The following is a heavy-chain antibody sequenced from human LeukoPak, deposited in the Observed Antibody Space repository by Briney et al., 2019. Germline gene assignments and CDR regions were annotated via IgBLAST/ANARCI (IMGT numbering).Heavy chain of an antibody. CDR2: IQQDGSER. Sequence: PGGSLRLSCAASGFTFSSFWMSWVRQSPGQGLEWVANIQQDGSERYYVDSVKGRFTISRDNAKNSLYLQMNSLTAEDTAVYYCARDSGTAGYYFDYWGQGSLVTVSS. CDR3: ARDSGTAGYYFDY. CDR1: GFTFSSFW. D-gene: IGHD6-13*01. V-gene: IGHV3-7*01. J-gene: IGHJ4*02.